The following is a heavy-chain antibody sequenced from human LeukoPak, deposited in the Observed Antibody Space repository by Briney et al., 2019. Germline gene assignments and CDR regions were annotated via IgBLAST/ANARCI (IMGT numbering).Heavy chain of an antibody. CDR1: GFTFSSYG. V-gene: IGHV3-23*01. D-gene: IGHD6-13*01. CDR2: ISGSGGST. J-gene: IGHJ4*02. CDR3: ARDRDISSSWFEFDY. Sequence: GGSLRLSCAASGFTFSSYGMSWVRQAPGKGLEWVSAISGSGGSTYYADSVKGRFTISRDNAKNSLYLQMNSLRAEDTAVYYCARDRDISSSWFEFDYWGQGTLVTVSS.